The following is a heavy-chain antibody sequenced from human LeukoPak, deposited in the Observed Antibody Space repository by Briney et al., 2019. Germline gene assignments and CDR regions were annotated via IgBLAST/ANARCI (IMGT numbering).Heavy chain of an antibody. CDR1: GGTFSSYA. V-gene: IGHV1-69*05. D-gene: IGHD6-13*01. CDR3: ASTTLGYSSSWYGNPWFGMDV. J-gene: IGHJ6*02. Sequence: SVKVSCKASGGTFSSYAISWVRQAPGQGLEWMGGIIPIFGTANYAQKFQGRVTITRDTSASTAYMELSSLRSEDTAVYYCASTTLGYSSSWYGNPWFGMDVWGQGTTVTVSS. CDR2: IIPIFGTA.